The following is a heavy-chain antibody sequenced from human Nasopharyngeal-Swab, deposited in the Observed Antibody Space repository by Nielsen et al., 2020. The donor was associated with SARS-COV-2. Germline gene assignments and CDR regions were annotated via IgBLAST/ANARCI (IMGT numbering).Heavy chain of an antibody. D-gene: IGHD5-18*01. CDR2: IYPGDSDN. Sequence: GESLKISCQGSGYSFTSYWIGWVRQMPGKGLEWMGIIYPGDSDNRYSPSFQGQVTISADKSISTAYLQWSSLKASDTAMYYCARQLWLVDYYYGMDVWGQGTTVTVSS. V-gene: IGHV5-51*01. CDR3: ARQLWLVDYYYGMDV. J-gene: IGHJ6*02. CDR1: GYSFTSYW.